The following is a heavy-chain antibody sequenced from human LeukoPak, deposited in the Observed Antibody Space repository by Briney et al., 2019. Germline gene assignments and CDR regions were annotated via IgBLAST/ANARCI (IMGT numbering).Heavy chain of an antibody. CDR2: INPSGGTT. Sequence: ASVKLSCKASGYTFTNYYMNWVRQAPGQGLEWMGIINPSGGTTSYAQKFQGRLTMTRDTSTSTVYMELSSLRSEATALYYCAKDSTAPGTRGWFDPWGQGTLVTVSS. J-gene: IGHJ5*02. D-gene: IGHD6-13*01. CDR3: AKDSTAPGTRGWFDP. V-gene: IGHV1-46*01. CDR1: GYTFTNYY.